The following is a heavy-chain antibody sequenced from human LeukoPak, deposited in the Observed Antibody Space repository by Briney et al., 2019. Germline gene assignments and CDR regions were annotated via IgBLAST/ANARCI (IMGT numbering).Heavy chain of an antibody. J-gene: IGHJ4*02. CDR2: IIPIFGTA. V-gene: IGHV1-69*01. Sequence: SVKVSCKASVGTFSSYAISWVRQAPGQGLGCMGGIIPIFGTANYAQKFQGRVTITADESTSTAYMELSSLRSEDTAVYYCAVGYCSGGSCYSIDYWGQGTLVTVSS. CDR3: AVGYCSGGSCYSIDY. D-gene: IGHD2-15*01. CDR1: VGTFSSYA.